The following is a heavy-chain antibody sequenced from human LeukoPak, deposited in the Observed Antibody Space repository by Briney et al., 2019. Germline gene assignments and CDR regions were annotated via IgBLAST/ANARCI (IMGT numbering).Heavy chain of an antibody. Sequence: GGSLRLSCAASGFTVSSNYMSWVRQAPGKGLEWVSLIYSGGRTFYVDSVKGRFTISRDNSKNTLYLQMNSLRAEDTAVYYCASYIAAAWGQGTLVTVSS. V-gene: IGHV3-53*01. CDR3: ASYIAAA. D-gene: IGHD6-13*01. CDR2: IYSGGRT. J-gene: IGHJ5*02. CDR1: GFTVSSNY.